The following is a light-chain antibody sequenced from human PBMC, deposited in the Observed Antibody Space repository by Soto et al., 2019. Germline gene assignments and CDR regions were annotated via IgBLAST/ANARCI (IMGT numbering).Light chain of an antibody. CDR1: QSVDTS. J-gene: IGKJ4*01. Sequence: DTVLTQSPATLSSSPGESATLSCRTSQSVDTSLAWYQQKPGQAPRLLIYDASSRATGIPVRFSGSGSGTDFTLTISSLEPEDFAVYYCQHRGNWGTFGGGTKVEIK. CDR3: QHRGNWGT. V-gene: IGKV3-11*01. CDR2: DAS.